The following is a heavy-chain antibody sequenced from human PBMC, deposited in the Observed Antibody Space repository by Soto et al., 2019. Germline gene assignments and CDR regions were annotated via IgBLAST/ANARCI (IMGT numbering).Heavy chain of an antibody. CDR1: GYSLTSYG. Sequence: QVQLVQSGGEVKKSGASVKVSCKASGYSLTSYGIGWVRQAPGQGLEWLGWINGYNGNTNYAQKMQGRVTMTTDTSTNTADMELRSLRSDDTAVYYCARYFVNDYGDPGWFVPWGQGTLVTVSS. CDR2: INGYNGNT. V-gene: IGHV1-18*04. J-gene: IGHJ5*02. CDR3: ARYFVNDYGDPGWFVP. D-gene: IGHD4-17*01.